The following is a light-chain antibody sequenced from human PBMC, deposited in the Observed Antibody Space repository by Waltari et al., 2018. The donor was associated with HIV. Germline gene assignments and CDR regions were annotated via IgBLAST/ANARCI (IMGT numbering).Light chain of an antibody. CDR2: KAS. V-gene: IGKV1-5*03. CDR3: QQYNTFST. J-gene: IGKJ1*01. CDR1: QNINSW. Sequence: DIQMNQPPSTRSASVGERVTITCRASQNINSWLAWYQQKPGKAPKLLIYKASSLESGVPSRFSGSRSGTEFTLTISSLQPDDFATYYCQQYNTFSTFGQGTKVEIK.